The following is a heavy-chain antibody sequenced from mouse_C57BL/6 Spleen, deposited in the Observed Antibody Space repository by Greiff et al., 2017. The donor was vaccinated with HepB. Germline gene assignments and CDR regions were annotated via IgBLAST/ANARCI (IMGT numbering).Heavy chain of an antibody. J-gene: IGHJ4*01. Sequence: EVQLVESEGGLVQPGSSMKLSCTASGFTFSDYYMAWVRQVPEKGLEWVANINYDGSSTYYLDSLKSRFIISRDNAKNILYLQMSSLKSEDTATYYCARAARKAMDYWGQGTSVTVSS. CDR1: GFTFSDYY. CDR2: INYDGSST. CDR3: ARAARKAMDY. V-gene: IGHV5-16*01.